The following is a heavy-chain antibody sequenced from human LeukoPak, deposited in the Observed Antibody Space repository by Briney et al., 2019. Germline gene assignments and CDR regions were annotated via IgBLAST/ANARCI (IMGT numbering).Heavy chain of an antibody. CDR2: IRGKAYGGTT. CDR1: GFTFGDYA. Sequence: PGGSLRLSCTASGFTFGDYAMSWFRQAPGKGLEWVGFIRGKAYGGTTEYAASVKGRFTISRDDSKSIAYLQMNSLKTKDTAVYYCTRGNSSGWYVVGWFDPWGQGTLVTVSS. CDR3: TRGNSSGWYVVGWFDP. J-gene: IGHJ5*02. D-gene: IGHD6-19*01. V-gene: IGHV3-49*03.